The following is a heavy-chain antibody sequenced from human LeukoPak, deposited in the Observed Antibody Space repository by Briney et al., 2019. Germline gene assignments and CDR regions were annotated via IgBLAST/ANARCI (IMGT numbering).Heavy chain of an antibody. CDR2: INSDGSEG. CDR3: ARSSYSSSSSV. Sequence: GGSLRFSCAVSGFTFSGFWMSWSRQAPGKGLEWVASINSDGSEGYYADVVKGRFTISRDNAKNSLYLQINSLRAEDTAVYYCARSSYSSSSSVWGQGTMVTVSS. V-gene: IGHV3-7*03. CDR1: GFTFSGFW. J-gene: IGHJ3*01. D-gene: IGHD6-6*01.